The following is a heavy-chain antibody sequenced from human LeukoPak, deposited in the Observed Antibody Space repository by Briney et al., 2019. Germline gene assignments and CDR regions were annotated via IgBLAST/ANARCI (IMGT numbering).Heavy chain of an antibody. CDR3: ARPSVRYYDSGGYYFDY. CDR1: GFTFSSYW. V-gene: IGHV3-74*01. D-gene: IGHD3-22*01. J-gene: IGHJ4*02. Sequence: GGSLRLSCAASGFTFSSYWMHWVRQAPGKGLVWVSRINSDGSSTSYADSVKGRFTISRDNAKNSLYLQMSSLRAEDTAVYYCARPSVRYYDSGGYYFDYWGQGTLVTVSS. CDR2: INSDGSST.